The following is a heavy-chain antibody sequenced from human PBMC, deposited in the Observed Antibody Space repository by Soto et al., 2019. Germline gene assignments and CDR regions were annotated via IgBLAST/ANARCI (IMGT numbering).Heavy chain of an antibody. J-gene: IGHJ4*02. D-gene: IGHD4-4*01. CDR1: GYSFTSYG. V-gene: IGHV1-18*01. Sequence: ASVKVSCKASGYSFTSYGISWVRQAPGQGLEWMGWISGYNGKTNYAQKFQDRVTMTTDTSTTTAYMDLRSLTSDDTAVYYCARDRSNYEYWSQGTLVTGSS. CDR3: ARDRSNYEY. CDR2: ISGYNGKT.